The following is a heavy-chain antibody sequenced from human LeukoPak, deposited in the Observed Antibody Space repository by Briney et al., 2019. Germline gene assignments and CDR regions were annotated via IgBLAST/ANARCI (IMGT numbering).Heavy chain of an antibody. J-gene: IGHJ6*02. CDR1: GGSISSYY. V-gene: IGHV4-59*08. D-gene: IGHD2-2*01. CDR2: VYYSGST. CDR3: AGVPSDYYFGMDV. Sequence: PSETLSLTCTVSGGSISSYYWSWIRQPPGQGLELIGYVYYSGSTNYNPSLKSRVTISVDTSKNQFSLKLTSVSAADTAVYYCAGVPSDYYFGMDVWGQGTTVTVSS.